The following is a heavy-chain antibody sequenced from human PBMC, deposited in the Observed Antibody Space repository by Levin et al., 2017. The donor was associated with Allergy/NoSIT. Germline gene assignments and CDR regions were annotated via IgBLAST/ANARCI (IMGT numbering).Heavy chain of an antibody. D-gene: IGHD5-18*01. CDR1: GFSLTTSAMC. CDR3: ARSSPGGFSYGHHFDY. J-gene: IGHJ4*02. CDR2: IDWDDDK. V-gene: IGHV2-70*11. Sequence: SGPTLVKLTQTLTLTGTFSGFSLTTSAMCVSWIRQPPGKALEWLARIDWDDDKYYSTSLKTRLSISKDTSKNQVVLTMTNMDPVDTATYYCARSSPGGFSYGHHFDYWGQGTLVAVSS.